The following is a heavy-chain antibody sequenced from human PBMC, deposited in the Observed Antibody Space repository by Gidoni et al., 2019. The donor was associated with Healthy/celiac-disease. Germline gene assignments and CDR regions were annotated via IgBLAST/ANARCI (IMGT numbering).Heavy chain of an antibody. V-gene: IGHV5-51*01. CDR3: ARHVGLRLQLVPYYYYYMDV. CDR1: GYSFTSYW. D-gene: IGHD6-13*01. J-gene: IGHJ6*03. CDR2: IYPGDSDT. Sequence: EVQLVQSGAEVKKPGESLKISCKGSGYSFTSYWLGWVRQMPGKGLEWMGIIYPGDSDTRYSPSFQGQVTISADKSISTAYLQWSSLKASDTAMYYCARHVGLRLQLVPYYYYYMDVWGKGTTVTVSS.